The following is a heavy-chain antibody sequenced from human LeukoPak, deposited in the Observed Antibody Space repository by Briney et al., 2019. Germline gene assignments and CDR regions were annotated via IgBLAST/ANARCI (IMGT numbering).Heavy chain of an antibody. CDR3: AKGRGTTLVDNRRNWFDP. J-gene: IGHJ5*02. V-gene: IGHV3-43*01. CDR1: GFTFDDYT. CDR2: ISWDGGST. D-gene: IGHD2/OR15-2a*01. Sequence: PGGSLRLSCAASGFTFDDYTMHWVRQAPGKGLEWVSLISWDGGSTYYADSVEGRFTISRDNSKNSLYLQMNSLRTEDTALYFCAKGRGTTLVDNRRNWFDPWGQGTLVTVSS.